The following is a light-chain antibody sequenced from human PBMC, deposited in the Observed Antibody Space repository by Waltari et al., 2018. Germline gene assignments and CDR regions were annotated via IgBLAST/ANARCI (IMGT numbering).Light chain of an antibody. V-gene: IGLV1-40*01. CDR3: QSYDTSLSVV. CDR1: GSNIGAGYC. J-gene: IGLJ3*02. Sequence: QSVLTQPPSVSGAPGPEVTISFTGSGSNIGAGYCVPWYQQLPRAAPKLPIYGTGSRPLGVPDRLFGSQSGTSASLAITGLQAEDEADYYCQSYDTSLSVVFGGGTKLTVL. CDR2: GTG.